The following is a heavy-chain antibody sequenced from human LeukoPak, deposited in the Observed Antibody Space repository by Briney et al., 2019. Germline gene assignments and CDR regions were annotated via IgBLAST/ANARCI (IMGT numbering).Heavy chain of an antibody. CDR1: GGSVSSGSYY. Sequence: KPSEALSLTCTVSGGSVSSGSYYWSWIRQHPGKGLEWIGYIYYSGSTYYNPSLKSRVTISVDTSKDQFSLKLSSVTAADTAVYYCARDTVYCSSTSCYTNWFDPWGQGTLVTVSS. D-gene: IGHD2-2*02. V-gene: IGHV4-31*03. CDR3: ARDTVYCSSTSCYTNWFDP. J-gene: IGHJ5*02. CDR2: IYYSGST.